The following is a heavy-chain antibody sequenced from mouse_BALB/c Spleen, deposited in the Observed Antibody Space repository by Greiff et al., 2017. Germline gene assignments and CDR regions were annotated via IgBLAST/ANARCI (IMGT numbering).Heavy chain of an antibody. J-gene: IGHJ1*01. Sequence: EVKVVESGGGLVKPGGSLKLSCAASGFTFSSYAMSWVRQTPEKRLEWVASISSGGSTYYPDSVKGRFTISRDNARNILYLQMSSLRSEDTAMYYCARKEVYYGSSFSYWYFDVWGAGTTVTVSS. D-gene: IGHD1-1*01. CDR3: ARKEVYYGSSFSYWYFDV. CDR1: GFTFSSYA. V-gene: IGHV5-6-5*01. CDR2: ISSGGST.